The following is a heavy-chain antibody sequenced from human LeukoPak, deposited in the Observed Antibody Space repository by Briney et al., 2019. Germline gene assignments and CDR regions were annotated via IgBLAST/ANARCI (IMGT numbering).Heavy chain of an antibody. CDR1: GFTFSSYS. J-gene: IGHJ4*02. Sequence: GGSLRLSCAASGFTFSSYSMNWVRQAPGKGLEWVSSISSSSSYIYYADSVKGRFTISRDNAKNSLYLQMNSLRAEDTAVYYCAKDLSCSSTSCSVYWGQGTLVTVSS. V-gene: IGHV3-21*04. D-gene: IGHD2-2*01. CDR3: AKDLSCSSTSCSVY. CDR2: ISSSSSYI.